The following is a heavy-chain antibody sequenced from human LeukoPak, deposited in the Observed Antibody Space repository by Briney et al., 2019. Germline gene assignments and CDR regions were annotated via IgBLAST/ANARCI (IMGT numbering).Heavy chain of an antibody. D-gene: IGHD4-17*01. Sequence: GGSLRLSCAASGFTLSNYWMHWVRQAPGKGLEWVSYISSSGSTIYYADSVKGRFTISRDNAKNSLYLQMNSLRAEDTAVYYCARVDYANTYAFDIWGQGTMVTVSS. J-gene: IGHJ3*02. CDR3: ARVDYANTYAFDI. CDR2: ISSSGSTI. CDR1: GFTLSNYW. V-gene: IGHV3-48*04.